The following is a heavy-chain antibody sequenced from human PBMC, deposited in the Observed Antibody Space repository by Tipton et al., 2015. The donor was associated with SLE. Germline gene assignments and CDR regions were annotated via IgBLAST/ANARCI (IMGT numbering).Heavy chain of an antibody. CDR3: ARRRSETGLFSKRGWFDP. CDR1: GDSIISTNW. Sequence: SLRLSCIVSGDSIISTNWWSWVRQSPAMGLEWIGEVYHSGNTNYNPSLKSRVTISVDTSKNQFSLKLRSVTAADTAVYYCARRRSETGLFSKRGWFDPWGQGTPVTVSS. D-gene: IGHD1-14*01. CDR2: VYHSGNT. V-gene: IGHV4-4*02. J-gene: IGHJ5*02.